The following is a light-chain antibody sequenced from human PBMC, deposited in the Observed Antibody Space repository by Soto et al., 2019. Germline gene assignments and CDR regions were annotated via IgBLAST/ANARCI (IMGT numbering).Light chain of an antibody. CDR1: QSLLHTNGLIY. V-gene: IGKV2-28*01. J-gene: IGKJ2*01. Sequence: DIVMTQSPLSLPVTPGGPASISCRSSQSLLHTNGLIYLDWYLQKPGQSPQLLVSMGSIRAAGVPDRFSGSGSGTDFTLKISRVEAEDVGVYYCMQALQIPSTFGQGTKLAIK. CDR3: MQALQIPST. CDR2: MGS.